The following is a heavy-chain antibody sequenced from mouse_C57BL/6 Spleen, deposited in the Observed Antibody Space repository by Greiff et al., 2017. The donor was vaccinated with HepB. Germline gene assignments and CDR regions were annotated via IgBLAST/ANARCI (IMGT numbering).Heavy chain of an antibody. CDR1: GYTFTSYW. Sequence: VQLQQPGAELVMPGASVKLSCKASGYTFTSYWMHWVKQRPGQGLEWIGEIYPSDSYTNYNQKFKGKSTLTVDKSSSTAYMQLSSLTSEDSAVYYCARLDGSSLFAYWGQGTLVTVSA. J-gene: IGHJ3*01. V-gene: IGHV1-69*01. CDR2: IYPSDSYT. CDR3: ARLDGSSLFAY. D-gene: IGHD1-1*01.